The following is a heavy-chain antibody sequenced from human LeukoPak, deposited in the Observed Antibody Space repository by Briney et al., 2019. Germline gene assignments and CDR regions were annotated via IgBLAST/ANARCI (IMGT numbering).Heavy chain of an antibody. D-gene: IGHD1-26*01. Sequence: ASVKVSCKTSGYTFSGYGISWVRQAPGQGLEWMGWITGNNGNTNYAPSLQGRVTMTTDTSTNTAYMELTGLKSDDTAVYYCARDQRNSGSYRFEYWGQGTLVTVSS. CDR1: GYTFSGYG. J-gene: IGHJ4*02. V-gene: IGHV1-18*01. CDR3: ARDQRNSGSYRFEY. CDR2: ITGNNGNT.